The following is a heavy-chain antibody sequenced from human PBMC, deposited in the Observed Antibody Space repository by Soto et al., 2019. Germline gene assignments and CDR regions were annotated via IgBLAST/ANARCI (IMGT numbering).Heavy chain of an antibody. Sequence: SXTLSLTCAVYGGSFGGYYWSWIRQPPGKGLEWIGEINHSGSTNYNPSLKSRVTISVDTSKNQFSLKLSSVTAADTAVYYCARGRGKAVAGTSPWFDPWGQGTLVTVSS. V-gene: IGHV4-34*01. CDR3: ARGRGKAVAGTSPWFDP. CDR2: INHSGST. D-gene: IGHD6-19*01. J-gene: IGHJ5*02. CDR1: GGSFGGYY.